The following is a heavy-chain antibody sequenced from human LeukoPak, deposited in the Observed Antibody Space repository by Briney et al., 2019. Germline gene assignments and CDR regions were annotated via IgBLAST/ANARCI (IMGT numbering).Heavy chain of an antibody. Sequence: PSETLSLTCTVSGGSISSYYWSWIRQPPGKGLEWIGYIYYSGSTNYNPSLKSRVTISVDTSKNQFSLKLSSVTAADTAVYYCARDIPPIIAAAAHDAFDIWGQGTMVTVSS. V-gene: IGHV4-59*01. CDR1: GGSISSYY. CDR3: ARDIPPIIAAAAHDAFDI. D-gene: IGHD6-13*01. CDR2: IYYSGST. J-gene: IGHJ3*02.